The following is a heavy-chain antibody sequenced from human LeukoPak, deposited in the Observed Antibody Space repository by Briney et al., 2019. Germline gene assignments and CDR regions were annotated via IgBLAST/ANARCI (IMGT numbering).Heavy chain of an antibody. J-gene: IGHJ3*02. CDR1: GGSIRTTTW. CDR3: ARIGIDIEAFDI. V-gene: IGHV4-4*02. Sequence: SGTLSLTCSVSGGSIRTTTWWSWVRQPPGKGLEWIGDIFHYGTTNYNPSLKSRVTMSVDTSSNQFSLTLNSVTAADTAVYYCARIGIDIEAFDIWGQGTMVTVSS. CDR2: IFHYGTT. D-gene: IGHD5-12*01.